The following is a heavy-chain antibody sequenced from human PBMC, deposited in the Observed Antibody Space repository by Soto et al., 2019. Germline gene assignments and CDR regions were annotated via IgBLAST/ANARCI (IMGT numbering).Heavy chain of an antibody. CDR1: GFTFRSYP. J-gene: IGHJ4*02. CDR2: VGGGGDNT. V-gene: IGHV3-23*01. D-gene: IGHD3-10*01. Sequence: EVQLLESGGGLVQLGGSLRLSCAASGFTFRSYPINWVRQAPGKGLGGVASVGGGGDNTFYADSVKGRFTISRDVSQNTLYLQMNSLRAEDTAVYFCAKRDSGSGRSPPLINYWGQGTLVTVSS. CDR3: AKRDSGSGRSPPLINY.